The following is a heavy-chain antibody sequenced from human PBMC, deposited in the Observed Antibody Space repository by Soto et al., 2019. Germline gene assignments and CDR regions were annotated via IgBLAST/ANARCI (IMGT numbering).Heavy chain of an antibody. Sequence: QVQLVESGGGVVQPGRSLRLSCAASGFSFRNYAMRWVRQAPGKGLEWVAVISYDGNNKYYADSVKGRFTISRDNSKNTVYLQLTSLRPDDTAVYYCTRGGFGGVITPLRYWGQGTLLTVSA. CDR3: TRGGFGGVITPLRY. J-gene: IGHJ4*02. CDR2: ISYDGNNK. D-gene: IGHD3-10*01. CDR1: GFSFRNYA. V-gene: IGHV3-30-3*01.